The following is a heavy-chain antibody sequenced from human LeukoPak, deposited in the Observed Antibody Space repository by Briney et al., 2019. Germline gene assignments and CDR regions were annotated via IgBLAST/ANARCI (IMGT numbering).Heavy chain of an antibody. CDR2: IYPGDSDT. J-gene: IGHJ4*02. CDR1: GYSFTSYW. CDR3: ARLGRYYHDSSGYYYADY. Sequence: TGESLKISCKGSGYSFTSYWIGWVRQMPGKGLEWMGIIYPGDSDTRYSPSFQGQVTISADKSISTAYLQWSGLKASDTAMYYCARLGRYYHDSSGYYYADYWGQGTLVTVSS. V-gene: IGHV5-51*03. D-gene: IGHD3-22*01.